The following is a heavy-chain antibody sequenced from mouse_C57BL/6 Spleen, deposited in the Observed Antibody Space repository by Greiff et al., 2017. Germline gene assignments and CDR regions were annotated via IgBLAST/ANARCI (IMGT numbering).Heavy chain of an antibody. J-gene: IGHJ4*01. CDR1: GYTFTDYE. V-gene: IGHV1-15*01. Sequence: VKLVESGAELVRPGASVTLSCKASGYTFTDYEMHWVKQTPVHGLEWIGAIDPETGGTAYNQKFKGKAILTADKSSSTAYMELRSLTSEDSAVYYCTGDSYAMDYWGQGTSVTVSS. CDR2: IDPETGGT. CDR3: TGDSYAMDY.